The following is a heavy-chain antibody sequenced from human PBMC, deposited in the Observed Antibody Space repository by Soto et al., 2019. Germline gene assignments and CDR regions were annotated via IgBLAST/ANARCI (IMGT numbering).Heavy chain of an antibody. J-gene: IGHJ6*02. Sequence: GGSLRLSCAASGFSSSFYWMYWVRQAPGKGLVWVSSINSDGSSTSYADSVKGRFTISRGNTENTVYLQMNSLRAEDTAVYYCARERALTDYTVKGMDVWGQGTTVTVSS. CDR3: ARERALTDYTVKGMDV. CDR1: GFSSSFYW. D-gene: IGHD2-2*02. CDR2: INSDGSST. V-gene: IGHV3-74*01.